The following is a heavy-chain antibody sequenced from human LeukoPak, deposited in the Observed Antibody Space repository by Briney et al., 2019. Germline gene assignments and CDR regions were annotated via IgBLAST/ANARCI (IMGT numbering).Heavy chain of an antibody. V-gene: IGHV4-34*01. CDR1: GGSFSGYY. Sequence: SETLSLTCAVYGGSFSGYYWSWIRQSPGKGLEWIGEINHSGSTNYNPSLKSRVTISVDTSKNQFSLKLSSVTAADTAVYYCARGRPYSYGRKKAYFDYWGQGTLVTVSS. CDR3: ARGRPYSYGRKKAYFDY. J-gene: IGHJ4*02. CDR2: INHSGST. D-gene: IGHD5-18*01.